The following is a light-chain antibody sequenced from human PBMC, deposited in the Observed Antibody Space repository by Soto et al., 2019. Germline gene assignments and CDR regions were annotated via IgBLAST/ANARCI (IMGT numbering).Light chain of an antibody. CDR1: SSDVGGYNY. CDR2: EVY. J-gene: IGLJ2*01. Sequence: QSAPTQPPSASGSPGQSVTFSCTGTSSDVGGYNYVSWYQQYPGKAPKLMIYEVYKRPSGVPDRFSGSKSANTASLTVSGLQPEDVADYYCSAYAGISTWVFGGGTNLTVL. V-gene: IGLV2-8*01. CDR3: SAYAGISTWV.